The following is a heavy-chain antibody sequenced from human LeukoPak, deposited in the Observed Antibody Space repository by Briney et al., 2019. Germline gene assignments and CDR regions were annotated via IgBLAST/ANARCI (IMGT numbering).Heavy chain of an antibody. CDR2: IDPSGGST. D-gene: IGHD6-13*01. CDR3: ARDNTAAGPFDY. J-gene: IGHJ4*02. Sequence: ASVKVSCKASGYTITSYYMQWVRQAPGQGLEWMGIIDPSGGSTSYAQKFQGRVTMTRDTSTSTVYMDLSSLRSEDTAVYYCARDNTAAGPFDYWGQGTLVTVSS. CDR1: GYTITSYY. V-gene: IGHV1-46*01.